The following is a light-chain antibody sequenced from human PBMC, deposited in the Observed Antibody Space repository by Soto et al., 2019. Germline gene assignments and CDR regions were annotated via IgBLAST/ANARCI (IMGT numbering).Light chain of an antibody. CDR3: QHYGTSHK. Sequence: EIVLTQSPGTLSLSPGERATLSCRASQSVSSSFLAWYQQKPGQAPSLLIYGASSRATGIPDRFSGSGSGTDFTLTISRLEPEDFAVYYCQHYGTSHKFGQGTKVDIK. V-gene: IGKV3-20*01. CDR2: GAS. J-gene: IGKJ1*01. CDR1: QSVSSSF.